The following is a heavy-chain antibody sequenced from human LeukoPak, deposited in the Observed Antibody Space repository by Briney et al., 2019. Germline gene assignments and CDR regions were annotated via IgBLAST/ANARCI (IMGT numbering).Heavy chain of an antibody. D-gene: IGHD6-13*01. V-gene: IGHV3-30*03. CDR3: ARAEYSSSWYYFDY. CDR2: ISYDGSNK. J-gene: IGHJ4*02. CDR1: GFTFSSYS. Sequence: PGGSLRLSCAASGFTFSSYSMNWVLQAPGKGLEWVAVISYDGSNKYYADSVKGRFTISRDNSKNTLYLQMNSLRAEDTAVYYCARAEYSSSWYYFDYWGQGTLVTVSS.